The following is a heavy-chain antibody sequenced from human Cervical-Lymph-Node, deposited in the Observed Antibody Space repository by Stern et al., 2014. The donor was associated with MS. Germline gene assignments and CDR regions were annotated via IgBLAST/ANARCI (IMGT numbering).Heavy chain of an antibody. V-gene: IGHV1-18*01. Sequence: QVQLGQSGTEVKKPGASVKVSCKASGDTFGTYGVNWVRQAPGQRLEWLGWISGYKGNTNYAQRRQGRVTLTTDTSATTAYMELRSLRSDDTAVYYCAIMGTNGIDVWGQGTTVTVSS. D-gene: IGHD5-18*01. J-gene: IGHJ6*02. CDR1: GDTFGTYG. CDR2: ISGYKGNT. CDR3: AIMGTNGIDV.